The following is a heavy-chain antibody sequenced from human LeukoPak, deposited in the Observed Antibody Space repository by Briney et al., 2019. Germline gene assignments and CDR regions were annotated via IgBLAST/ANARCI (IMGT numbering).Heavy chain of an antibody. CDR3: ARESDYYGSGSYMDY. CDR2: ISSSSSTI. Sequence: PGGSLRLSCAASKFTFSRYSMNWVRQAPGKGLEWVSYISSSSSTIYYVDSVKGRFTISRDNAKNSLYLQMNSLRDEDTAVYYCARESDYYGSGSYMDYWGQGALVTVSS. J-gene: IGHJ4*02. CDR1: KFTFSRYS. D-gene: IGHD3-10*01. V-gene: IGHV3-48*02.